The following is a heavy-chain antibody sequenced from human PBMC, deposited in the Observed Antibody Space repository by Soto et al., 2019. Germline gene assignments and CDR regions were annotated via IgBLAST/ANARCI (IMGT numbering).Heavy chain of an antibody. CDR1: GYTFTNYG. V-gene: IGHV1-18*01. J-gene: IGHJ5*02. Sequence: QVQLVQSGAEVRKPGASVKVSCKASGYTFTNYGITWVRQAPGQGLEWMGWISPYNGNTNYIQNLQGRVTMTTDTSMSTAYMVLRSLRSDDTAVYYCARGGLGYCRGGSCPSNWFDPWGQGTLITVSS. D-gene: IGHD2-15*01. CDR3: ARGGLGYCRGGSCPSNWFDP. CDR2: ISPYNGNT.